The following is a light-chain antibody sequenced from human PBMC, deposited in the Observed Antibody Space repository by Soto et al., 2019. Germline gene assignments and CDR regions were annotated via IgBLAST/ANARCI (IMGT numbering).Light chain of an antibody. CDR3: MQSTQLPFT. Sequence: DIVMTQTPLSLSVTPGQPASISCKSSESLLPSGGKTFLYWFLQKSGQPPQVLIYDVSSRFPGVPDRFSGSWSGIDFTLNIRRVEAEDAGVYYFMQSTQLPFTFGPGTKVYVK. CDR1: ESLLPSGGKTF. V-gene: IGKV2D-29*01. CDR2: DVS. J-gene: IGKJ3*01.